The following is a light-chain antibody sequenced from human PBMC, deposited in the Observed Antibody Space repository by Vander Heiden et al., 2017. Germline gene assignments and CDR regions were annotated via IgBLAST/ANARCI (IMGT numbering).Light chain of an antibody. V-gene: IGKV1-39*01. J-gene: IGKJ3*01. Sequence: DIQMTQSPSSLSASVADRVTITCRASQSISSYLNWYQQKPGKAPKILIYAASSLQSGVPSRFSGNGSGTDFTLTISRLQPEDFATYYCQQRDSTPITFGHGTKVYIK. CDR3: QQRDSTPIT. CDR1: QSISSY. CDR2: AAS.